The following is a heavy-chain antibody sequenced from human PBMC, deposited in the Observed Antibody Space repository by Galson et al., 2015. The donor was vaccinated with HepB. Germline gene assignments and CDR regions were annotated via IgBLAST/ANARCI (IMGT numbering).Heavy chain of an antibody. CDR3: AREGTVEYYGMDV. CDR1: GFIVSSNY. D-gene: IGHD1-7*01. CDR2: IYKDGST. V-gene: IGHV3-53*01. J-gene: IGHJ6*01. Sequence: SLRLSCAASGFIVSSNYMSWVRQSPGRGLEWVSVIYKDGSTSYADSVKGRFTISRDNSKNTLYLQMNSLRAEDTAVYYCAREGTVEYYGMDVWGQGTTVTVSS.